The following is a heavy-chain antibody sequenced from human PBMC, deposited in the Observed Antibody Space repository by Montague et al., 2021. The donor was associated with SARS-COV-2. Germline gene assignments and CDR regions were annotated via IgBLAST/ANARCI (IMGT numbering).Heavy chain of an antibody. D-gene: IGHD4-17*01. CDR3: ARIPAVTTGLNYYYYYGMDV. Sequence: PALVKPTQTLTLTCTFSGFSLSTSGMCVSWIRQPPGKALEWLALIDWGDDKYYSTSLKTRLTISKDTSKNQVVLTMTNMDPVDTATYYCARIPAVTTGLNYYYYYGMDVWGQGTLVTVSS. V-gene: IGHV2-70*01. J-gene: IGHJ6*02. CDR1: GFSLSTSGMC. CDR2: IDWGDDK.